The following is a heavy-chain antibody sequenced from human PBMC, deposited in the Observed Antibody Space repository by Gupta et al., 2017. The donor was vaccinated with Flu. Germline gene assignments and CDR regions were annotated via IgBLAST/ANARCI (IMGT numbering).Heavy chain of an antibody. CDR2: IKQDGSEK. Sequence: EVQLVESGGGLVQPGGSLRLSCAASGFTFSSYWMRWVRQAPGKGLEWVANIKQDGSEKYYVDSVKGRFTISRDNAKNSLYLQMNSLRAEDTAVYYCAREAVAGTTRYYFDYWGQGTLVTVSS. J-gene: IGHJ4*02. CDR1: GFTFSSYW. D-gene: IGHD6-19*01. CDR3: AREAVAGTTRYYFDY. V-gene: IGHV3-7*01.